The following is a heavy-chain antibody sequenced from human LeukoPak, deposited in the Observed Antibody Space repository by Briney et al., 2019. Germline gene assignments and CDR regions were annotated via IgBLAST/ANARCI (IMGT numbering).Heavy chain of an antibody. J-gene: IGHJ4*02. CDR3: ARGPTVTTRGRGPYYFDY. V-gene: IGHV4-39*07. CDR1: GGSISSSSYY. Sequence: SETLSLTCTVSGGSISSSSYYWGWIRQPPGKGQEWVGSIYYSGSTYYNPSLKSRVTISVDTSKNQFSLKLSSVTAADTAVYYCARGPTVTTRGRGPYYFDYWGQGTLVTVSS. CDR2: IYYSGST. D-gene: IGHD4-17*01.